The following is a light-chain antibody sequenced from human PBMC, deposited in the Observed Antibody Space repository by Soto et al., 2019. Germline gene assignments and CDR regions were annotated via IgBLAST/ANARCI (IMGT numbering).Light chain of an antibody. J-gene: IGKJ1*01. CDR3: QQYNNWPPWT. Sequence: EIVMTQSPATLSVSPGERATLSCRASQSVSSNLAWYQQKPGQAPRLLIYGASTRATGIPARFSGSGSGTEFPLTISSRQSEDFAVYYCQQYNNWPPWTFDQGTKVEIK. CDR1: QSVSSN. V-gene: IGKV3-15*01. CDR2: GAS.